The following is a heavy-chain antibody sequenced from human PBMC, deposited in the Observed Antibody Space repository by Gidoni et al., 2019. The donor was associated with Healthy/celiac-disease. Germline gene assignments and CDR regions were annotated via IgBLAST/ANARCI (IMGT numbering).Heavy chain of an antibody. CDR2: INYSGRT. V-gene: IGHV4-59*01. Sequence: QVQLQESGPGLAKPSETLSLTCTASGGAISSYYWSWIRQPPGKGLEWIGYINYSGRTNYNPSLNSRVTISVDTSKNQFSLMLSSVTAADTAVYYCARWHYQDDWYFDLWGRGTLVTVSS. CDR1: GGAISSYY. CDR3: ARWHYQDDWYFDL. J-gene: IGHJ2*01. D-gene: IGHD3-10*01.